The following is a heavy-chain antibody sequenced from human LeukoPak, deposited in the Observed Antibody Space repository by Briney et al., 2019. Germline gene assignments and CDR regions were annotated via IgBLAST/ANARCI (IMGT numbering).Heavy chain of an antibody. J-gene: IGHJ4*02. CDR1: GYTFTTYY. CDR2: INPSSGNA. D-gene: IGHD4-11*01. CDR3: ARGQSNTLGY. V-gene: IGHV1-46*01. Sequence: ASVKVSCKASGYTFTTYYMNWVRQAPGQGLEWMGMINPSSGNAKYAQKFQGRVTMTRDTSTSTVYMELRRLRSEDTAVYYCARGQSNTLGYWGQGTLFSVSS.